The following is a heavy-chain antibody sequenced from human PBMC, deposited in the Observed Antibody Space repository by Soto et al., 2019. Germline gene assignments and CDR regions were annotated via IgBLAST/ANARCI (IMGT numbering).Heavy chain of an antibody. CDR2: INMDVSIT. Sequence: EVQLVDSGGNLVQPGGSLRLSCAASAFTSSSKWMHWVRQAPGKGLVWVSRINMDVSITNYADSVKGRFTISRDNAKSTLYLQMTSLRGEDTAVYYCLRGAEVGRGQGTLVTVSS. CDR1: AFTSSSKW. V-gene: IGHV3-74*01. J-gene: IGHJ4*02. CDR3: LRGAEVG. D-gene: IGHD6-13*01.